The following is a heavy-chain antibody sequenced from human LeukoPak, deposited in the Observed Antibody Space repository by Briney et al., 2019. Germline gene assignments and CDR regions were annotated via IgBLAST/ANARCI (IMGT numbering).Heavy chain of an antibody. D-gene: IGHD5/OR15-5a*01. CDR2: IYPGDSDT. Sequence: GESLRISCKGSGYSFTSYWIGWVRQMPGKGLEWMGIIYPGDSDTRYNPSFQGQVTISADKSISTAYLQWSSLKASDTAMYYCARSRSVYYFDYWGQGTLVTVSS. CDR3: ARSRSVYYFDY. J-gene: IGHJ4*02. CDR1: GYSFTSYW. V-gene: IGHV5-51*01.